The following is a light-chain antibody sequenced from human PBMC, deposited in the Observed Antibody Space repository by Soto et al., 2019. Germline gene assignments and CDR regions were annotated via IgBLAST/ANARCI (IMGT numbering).Light chain of an antibody. CDR3: QHYNSYPWT. CDR1: QGISSY. Sequence: AIRMTQSPSSLSASTGDRVTITCRASQGISSYLAWYQQKPGKAPKLLIYAASTLQSGVPRRFSGSGSGTEFTLTISSLQPDDFATYFCQHYNSYPWTFGQGTKVDI. J-gene: IGKJ1*01. V-gene: IGKV1-8*01. CDR2: AAS.